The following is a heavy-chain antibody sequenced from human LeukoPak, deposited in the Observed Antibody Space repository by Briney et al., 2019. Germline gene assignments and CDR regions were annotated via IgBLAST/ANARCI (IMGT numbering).Heavy chain of an antibody. J-gene: IGHJ4*02. D-gene: IGHD1-26*01. CDR2: INPNSGGT. CDR3: ARPSGSYYGSIDY. CDR1: GYTFTGYY. V-gene: IGHV1-2*06. Sequence: GASVKVSCKASGYTFTGYYMHWVRQAPGQGLEWMGRINPNSGGTNYAQKFQGRVTMTRDTSISTAYMELSRLRSDDTAVYYCARPSGSYYGSIDYWGQGPLVTVSS.